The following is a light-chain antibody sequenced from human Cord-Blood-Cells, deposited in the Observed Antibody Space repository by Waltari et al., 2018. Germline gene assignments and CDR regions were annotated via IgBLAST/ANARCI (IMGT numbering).Light chain of an antibody. J-gene: IGLJ1*01. CDR2: GTS. CDR3: QSYDSSLSAYV. CDR1: SSNIGAGYD. Sequence: QSVLTQPPSVSGAPGQRVTISCTGSSSNIGAGYDVHWYQQLPGTAPKLPIYGTSKRPSGVPDRFSGSKAGTSASLAITGLQAEDEADYYCQSYDSSLSAYVFGTGTKVTVL. V-gene: IGLV1-40*01.